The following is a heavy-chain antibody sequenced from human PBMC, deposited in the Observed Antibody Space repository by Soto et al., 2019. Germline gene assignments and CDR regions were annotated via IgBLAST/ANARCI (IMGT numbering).Heavy chain of an antibody. CDR2: IFYTGSP. D-gene: IGHD6-25*01. Sequence: SETLSLTCTVSGGSISSGDYYWTWIRQPPGKGLEWIGFIFYTGSPYYNPSLKSRVAISVDTSKNQFSLNLTSVTAADTAVYFCAGEPKGGPAAGAIEIWGKGTMVTVSS. J-gene: IGHJ3*02. V-gene: IGHV4-30-4*01. CDR1: GGSISSGDYY. CDR3: AGEPKGGPAAGAIEI.